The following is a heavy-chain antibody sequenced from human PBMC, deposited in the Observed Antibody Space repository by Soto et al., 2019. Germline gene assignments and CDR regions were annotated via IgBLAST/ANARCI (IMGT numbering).Heavy chain of an antibody. V-gene: IGHV3-74*01. CDR1: GFTFSNYW. CDR3: ARGDCVGGSCYSLAGSFYYYMDV. D-gene: IGHD2-15*01. Sequence: EVKLVESGGGLVQPGGSLRLSCAASGFTFSNYWMYWGRQAPGQGLVWVSRINSDGSVSSYADSVKGRLTISRDNVKNTLYLQMNSLRVEDTAVYYCARGDCVGGSCYSLAGSFYYYMDVWGKGTTVTVFS. CDR2: INSDGSVS. J-gene: IGHJ6*03.